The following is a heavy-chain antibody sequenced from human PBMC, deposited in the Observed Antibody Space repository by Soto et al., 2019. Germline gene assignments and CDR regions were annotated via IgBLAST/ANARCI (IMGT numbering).Heavy chain of an antibody. CDR1: GGSVSSGSYY. D-gene: IGHD4-17*01. Sequence: QVQLQESGPGLVKPSETLSLTCTVSGGSVSSGSYYWSWIRQPPGKGLEWIGYIYYSGSTNSTPSLKSRVTISVDTSKTQFSLKLSSVTAADTAVYYCANSPTTVTSDYWGQGTLVTVSS. CDR3: ANSPTTVTSDY. CDR2: IYYSGST. V-gene: IGHV4-61*01. J-gene: IGHJ4*02.